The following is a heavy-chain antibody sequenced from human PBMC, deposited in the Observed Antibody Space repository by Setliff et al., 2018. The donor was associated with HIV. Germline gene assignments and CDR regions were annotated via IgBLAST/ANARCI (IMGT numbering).Heavy chain of an antibody. CDR1: GGSINKYY. D-gene: IGHD5-18*01. V-gene: IGHV4-4*07. Sequence: SETLSLTCTVSGGSINKYYWSWIRQSAGRGLEWIGRIYSTGSINYNPSLKSQVTMSVDTAKNQFSLNLTSVTAADTAIYYCARCGYSYGFLGVTYYFYMDVWGKGTAVTVSS. CDR2: IYSTGSI. CDR3: ARCGYSYGFLGVTYYFYMDV. J-gene: IGHJ6*03.